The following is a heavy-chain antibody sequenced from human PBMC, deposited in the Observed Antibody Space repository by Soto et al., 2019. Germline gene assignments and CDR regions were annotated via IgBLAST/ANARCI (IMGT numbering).Heavy chain of an antibody. D-gene: IGHD6-19*01. CDR1: GYTFNNYG. J-gene: IGHJ5*02. CDR2: ISADNGHT. Sequence: QVQLVQSGAEVKNPGASVRVSCKTSGYTFNNYGISWVRQAPGQGLEWMGWISADNGHTNFTQKVQGRVTMTTDTSTSTAYMELGSLRSDDTAVYYCARDDRRALAGDNWFDPWGQGTLVTVSS. V-gene: IGHV1-18*01. CDR3: ARDDRRALAGDNWFDP.